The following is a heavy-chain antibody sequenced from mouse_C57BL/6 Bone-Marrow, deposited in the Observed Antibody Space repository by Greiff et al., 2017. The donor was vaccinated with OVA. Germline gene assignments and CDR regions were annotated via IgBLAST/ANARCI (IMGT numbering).Heavy chain of an antibody. CDR3: ARRGVNYDYFYAMDY. D-gene: IGHD2-4*01. CDR2: IYPGSGST. J-gene: IGHJ4*01. CDR1: GYTFTSYW. V-gene: IGHV1-55*01. Sequence: QVQLQQSGAELVKPGASVKMSCKASGYTFTSYWITWVKQRPGQGLEWIGDIYPGSGSTNYNEKFKSKATLTVDTSSSTAYMQLSSLTSEDSAVYYCARRGVNYDYFYAMDYWGQGTSVTVSS.